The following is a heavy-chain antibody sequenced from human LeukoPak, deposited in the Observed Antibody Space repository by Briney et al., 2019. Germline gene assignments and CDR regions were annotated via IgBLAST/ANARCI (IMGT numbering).Heavy chain of an antibody. J-gene: IGHJ4*02. CDR2: ISYDGSNK. CDR1: GFTFSSYG. Sequence: PGGSLRLSCAASGFTFSSYGMHWVRQAPGKGLEWVAVISYDGSNKYYADSVKGRFTISRDNSKNTLYLQMNSLRAEDTAVYYCAMTTITKYYFDYWGQGTLVTVSS. V-gene: IGHV3-30*03. CDR3: AMTTITKYYFDY. D-gene: IGHD4-17*01.